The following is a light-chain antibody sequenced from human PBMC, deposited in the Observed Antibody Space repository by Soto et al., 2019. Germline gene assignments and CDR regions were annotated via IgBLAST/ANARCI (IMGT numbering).Light chain of an antibody. CDR3: QQYGSSPIFT. V-gene: IGKV3-20*01. Sequence: EIVLTQSPGTLSLSPGDRATLSCRASQSVSSSYLAWYQQKPGQAPRLLIYGASGRATGIPDRFSGSGSGTDFTLTISRLEPEDFAVYYCQQYGSSPIFTFGTGTKVDIK. CDR1: QSVSSSY. CDR2: GAS. J-gene: IGKJ3*01.